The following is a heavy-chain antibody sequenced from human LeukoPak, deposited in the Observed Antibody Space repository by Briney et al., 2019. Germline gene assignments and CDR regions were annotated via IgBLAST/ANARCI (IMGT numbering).Heavy chain of an antibody. V-gene: IGHV4-34*01. CDR2: INHSGST. CDR1: GGSFSGYY. Sequence: SETLSLTCAVYGGSFSGYYWSWIRQPPGKGLEWIGEINHSGSTNYNPSLKSRVTISVDTSKNQFSLKLSSVTAADTAVYYCARHEAWFDPWGQGTLVTVSS. J-gene: IGHJ5*02. CDR3: ARHEAWFDP.